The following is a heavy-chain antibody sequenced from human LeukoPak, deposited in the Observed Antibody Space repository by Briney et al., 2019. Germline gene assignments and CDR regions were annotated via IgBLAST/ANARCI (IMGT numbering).Heavy chain of an antibody. D-gene: IGHD2-15*01. V-gene: IGHV1-69*13. CDR3: ASSPYCSGGSCYLDYYYGMDV. CDR2: IIPIFGTA. CDR1: GGTFSSYA. J-gene: IGHJ6*02. Sequence: GASVKVSCKASGGTFSSYAISWVRQAPGQGLEWMGGIIPIFGTANYAQKFQGRVTITADESTSTAYMELSSLRSEDTAVYYCASSPYCSGGSCYLDYYYGMDVWGQGTTVTVSS.